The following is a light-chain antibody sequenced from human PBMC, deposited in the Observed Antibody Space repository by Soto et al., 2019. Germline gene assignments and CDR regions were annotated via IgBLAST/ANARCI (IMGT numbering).Light chain of an antibody. J-gene: IGLJ2*01. CDR1: SSDVGSYNL. Sequence: QPACVSGSPGQAITISCTGTSSDVGSYNLVSWYQQHPGKAPKLMIYAGSKRPSGVSNRFSGSKSGNTASLTISGLQAEDEAYYYCCSYAGSSTSVVFGGGTKLTFL. CDR2: AGS. V-gene: IGLV2-23*01. CDR3: CSYAGSSTSVV.